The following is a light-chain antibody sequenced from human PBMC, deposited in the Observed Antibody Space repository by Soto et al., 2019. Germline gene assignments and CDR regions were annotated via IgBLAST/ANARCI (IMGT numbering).Light chain of an antibody. CDR2: EVS. Sequence: QSALTQPASVSGSPGQSITISCTGTSSDVGGYNFVSWYQQHPTKAPKLMIYEVSDRPSGVSDRFSGSKSGNTAYLTISGLQAEDEADYYCSSYTSSGLVVFGGGTKVTVL. V-gene: IGLV2-14*01. CDR1: SSDVGGYNF. CDR3: SSYTSSGLVV. J-gene: IGLJ3*02.